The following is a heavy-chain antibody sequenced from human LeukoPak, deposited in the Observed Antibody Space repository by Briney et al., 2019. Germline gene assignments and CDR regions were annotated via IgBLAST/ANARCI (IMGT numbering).Heavy chain of an antibody. D-gene: IGHD3-3*01. V-gene: IGHV3-23*01. Sequence: GGSLRLSCAASGFTFSSYAMSWVRQAPGKGLEWVSAISGSGGSTYYADSVKGRFTISRDNAKNSLYLQMNSLRAEDTALYYCAKDISDFGYGMDVWGQGTTVTVSS. J-gene: IGHJ6*02. CDR2: ISGSGGST. CDR3: AKDISDFGYGMDV. CDR1: GFTFSSYA.